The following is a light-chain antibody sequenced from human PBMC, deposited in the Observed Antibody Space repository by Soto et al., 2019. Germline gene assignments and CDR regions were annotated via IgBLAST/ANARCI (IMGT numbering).Light chain of an antibody. CDR3: QHYNNWRPLT. Sequence: EIVMPQSPATLSVSPGVSATLSCRASQSVSSNLAWYQQKPGQAPRLLIYGASTRATGIPARFSGSGSGTEFTLTISSLQSEDFAVYSCQHYNNWRPLTFGGGTKVEIK. CDR2: GAS. CDR1: QSVSSN. J-gene: IGKJ4*01. V-gene: IGKV3-15*01.